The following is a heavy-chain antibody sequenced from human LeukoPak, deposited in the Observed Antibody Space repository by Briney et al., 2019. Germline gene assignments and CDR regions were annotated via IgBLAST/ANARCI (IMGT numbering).Heavy chain of an antibody. J-gene: IGHJ3*02. CDR2: ISSSSSYI. CDR1: GFTFSSYA. V-gene: IGHV3-21*01. CDR3: ARDLFSSGFANDAFDI. D-gene: IGHD6-19*01. Sequence: GGSLRLSCAASGFTFSSYAMSWVRQAPGKGLEWVSSISSSSSYIYYADSVKGRFTISRDNAKNSLYLQMNSLRAEDTAVYYCARDLFSSGFANDAFDIWGQGTMVTVSS.